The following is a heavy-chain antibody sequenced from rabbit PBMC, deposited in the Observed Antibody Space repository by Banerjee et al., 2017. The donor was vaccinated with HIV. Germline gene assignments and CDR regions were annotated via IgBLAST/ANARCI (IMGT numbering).Heavy chain of an antibody. CDR1: GFTISSGYY. CDR2: IDPVLGST. Sequence: LEESGGDLVKPGASLTLTCTASGFTISSGYYMCWVRQAPGKGLEWIGYIDPVLGSTYYASWVNGRFTISSHNAQNTLYLQLNSLTAADSATHFCARDLAGVIGWNFNLWGPGTLVTVS. V-gene: IGHV1S40*01. D-gene: IGHD4-1*01. CDR3: ARDLAGVIGWNFNL. J-gene: IGHJ4*01.